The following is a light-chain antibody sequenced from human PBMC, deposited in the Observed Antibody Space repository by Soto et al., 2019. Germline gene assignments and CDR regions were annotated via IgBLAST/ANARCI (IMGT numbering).Light chain of an antibody. CDR3: CSYAGSYTYV. CDR1: SSDVGGYNY. J-gene: IGLJ1*01. Sequence: VLTQPRPVSGSPGQSVTISCTGTSSDVGGYNYVSWYQQHPGKAPKLMIYDVSKRPSGVPDRFSGSKSGNTASLTISGLQAEDEADYYCCSYAGSYTYVFGTGTKVTVL. CDR2: DVS. V-gene: IGLV2-11*01.